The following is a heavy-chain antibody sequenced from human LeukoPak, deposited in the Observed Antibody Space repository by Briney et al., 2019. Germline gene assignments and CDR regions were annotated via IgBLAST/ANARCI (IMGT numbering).Heavy chain of an antibody. CDR3: ARSLSTSPHIYFDY. J-gene: IGHJ4*02. CDR1: GYTFTSYG. V-gene: IGHV1-18*04. Sequence: ASVKVSCKASGYTFTSYGISWVRQAPGQGLEWMGWINAYNGNTNYAQKLQGRVTMTTDTSTSTAYMELRSLRSDDTAVYYCARSLSTSPHIYFDYWGQGTLVTVSS. CDR2: INAYNGNT.